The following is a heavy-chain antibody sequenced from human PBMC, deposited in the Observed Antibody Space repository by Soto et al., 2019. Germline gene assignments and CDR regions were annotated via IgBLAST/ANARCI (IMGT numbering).Heavy chain of an antibody. CDR3: EIALSLGGNSSHYYYLDTEV. CDR1: GGGNLRDYR. CDR2: IIPKLGSA. J-gene: IGHJ6*02. D-gene: IGHD6-19*01. Sequence: GASVKVSCKASGGGNLRDYRTTWVRRVPGQGLEWMGGIIPKLGSANNEQKFQGIVTITADESTSTAYMELSSLRSKDTAVYYCEIALSLGGNSSHYYYLDTEVWGQETTVTLSS. V-gene: IGHV1-69*13.